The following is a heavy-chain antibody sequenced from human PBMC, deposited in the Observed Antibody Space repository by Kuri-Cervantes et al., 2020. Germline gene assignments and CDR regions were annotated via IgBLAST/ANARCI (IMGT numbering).Heavy chain of an antibody. V-gene: IGHV1-8*01. CDR1: GYTFTSYD. J-gene: IGHJ4*02. CDR3: AKGSGGSPYSPGDY. Sequence: ASVKVSCKASGYTFTSYDINWVRQATGQGLEWMGWMNPNSGNTGYAQKFQGRVTMTRNTSISTAYMELNSLRAEDTAIYYCAKGSGGSPYSPGDYWGQGTLVTVSS. D-gene: IGHD2-15*01. CDR2: MNPNSGNT.